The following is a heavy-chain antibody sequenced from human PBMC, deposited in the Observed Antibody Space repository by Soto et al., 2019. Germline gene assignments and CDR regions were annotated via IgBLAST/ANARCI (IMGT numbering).Heavy chain of an antibody. CDR2: IIPIFGTA. CDR1: GGTFSSYA. J-gene: IGHJ6*02. CDR3: AREPGYCSGGSCYTVSGDGMAV. D-gene: IGHD2-15*01. Sequence: SVNDSYQASGGTFSSYAIRRVRQAPGQGLEWMGGIIPIFGTANYAQKFQGRVTITADESTSTAYMELSSLRSEDTAVYYCAREPGYCSGGSCYTVSGDGMAVWGQGTTVTVSS. V-gene: IGHV1-69*13.